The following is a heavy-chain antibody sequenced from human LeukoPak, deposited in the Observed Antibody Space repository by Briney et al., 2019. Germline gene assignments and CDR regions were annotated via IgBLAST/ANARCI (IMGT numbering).Heavy chain of an antibody. CDR2: ISSSSSYI. D-gene: IGHD3-22*01. Sequence: GGSLRRYCAASGFTFSSYSMNWVRQAPGKGLEWVSSISSSSSYIYYADSVKGRFTVSRDNAKNSLYLQMNSLRAEDTAVYYCASEYYYDSSGYYYVSSYYDYWGPGTLVTVSS. CDR3: ASEYYYDSSGYYYVSSYYDY. CDR1: GFTFSSYS. J-gene: IGHJ4*02. V-gene: IGHV3-21*01.